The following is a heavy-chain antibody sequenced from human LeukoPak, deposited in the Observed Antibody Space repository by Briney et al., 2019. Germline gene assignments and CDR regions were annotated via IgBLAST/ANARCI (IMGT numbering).Heavy chain of an antibody. D-gene: IGHD3-10*01. Sequence: GASVKVSCKASGYTFSSYDINWVRQATGQGLEWMGGFDPEDGETIYAQKFQGRVTMTEDTSTDTAYMELSSLRSEDTAVYYCATVVYGSGSYYNGYFDYWGQGTLVTVSS. J-gene: IGHJ4*02. V-gene: IGHV1-24*01. CDR2: FDPEDGET. CDR3: ATVVYGSGSYYNGYFDY. CDR1: GYTFSSYD.